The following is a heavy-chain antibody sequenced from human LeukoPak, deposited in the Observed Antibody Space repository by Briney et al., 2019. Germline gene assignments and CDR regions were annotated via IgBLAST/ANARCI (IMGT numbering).Heavy chain of an antibody. J-gene: IGHJ1*01. CDR3: ARGDGSWYVEYFQH. CDR1: GFTFSSYG. CDR2: IWYDGSNK. Sequence: GSLRLSCAASGFTFSSYGMHWVRQAPGKGLEWVAVIWYDGSNKYYADSVKGRFTISRDNSKNTLYLQMNSLRAEDTAVYYCARGDGSWYVEYFQHWGQGTLVTVSS. V-gene: IGHV3-33*01. D-gene: IGHD6-13*01.